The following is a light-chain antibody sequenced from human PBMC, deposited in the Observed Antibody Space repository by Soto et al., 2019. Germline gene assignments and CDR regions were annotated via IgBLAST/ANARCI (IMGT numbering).Light chain of an antibody. CDR1: QSVSSD. Sequence: ETGMTQSPGTLSVSPGERATLSCRASQSVSSDLAWYQQKPGQAPRLLIYHSSTRAPAIPARFSGSGSGTEFTLTISSLQSEDFAVYYCQHYNNWPLTFGGGTKVDIK. J-gene: IGKJ4*01. CDR2: HSS. V-gene: IGKV3-15*01. CDR3: QHYNNWPLT.